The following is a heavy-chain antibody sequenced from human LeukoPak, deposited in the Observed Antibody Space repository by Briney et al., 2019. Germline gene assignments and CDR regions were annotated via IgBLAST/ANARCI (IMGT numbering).Heavy chain of an antibody. V-gene: IGHV4-31*03. J-gene: IGHJ4*02. CDR3: ASVVPPATNYFDW. CDR2: IYYSGST. Sequence: SETLSLTCTVSGGSISSAGYYWTWIRQYPGKGLEWIGYIYYSGSTYYNPSLKSRVTISVDTSKNQFSLRLSSVTAADTAVYYCASVVPPATNYFDWWGQGTPVSVSS. D-gene: IGHD2-2*01. CDR1: GGSISSAGYY.